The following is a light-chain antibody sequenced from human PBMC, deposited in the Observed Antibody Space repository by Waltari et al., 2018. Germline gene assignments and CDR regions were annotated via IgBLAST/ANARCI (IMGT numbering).Light chain of an antibody. J-gene: IGLJ3*02. V-gene: IGLV1-44*01. CDR1: SSHIGSDT. CDR3: ATWDDTLHGCWV. CDR2: TDN. Sequence: QSVLTQPPSASGTPGQRVPISCSGSSSHIGSDTVNWFQHLPGTAPKLLIYTDNQRPSGVPDRFSGSKSGTSASLAISGLQSEDEADYYCATWDDTLHGCWVFGGGTKPTVL.